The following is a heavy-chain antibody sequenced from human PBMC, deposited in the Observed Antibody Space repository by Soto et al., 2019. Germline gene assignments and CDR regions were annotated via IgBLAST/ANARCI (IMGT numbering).Heavy chain of an antibody. D-gene: IGHD6-19*01. CDR1: GGSISSSSYY. CDR3: ARHIRSSGWPSYYYYGMDV. CDR2: IYYSGST. J-gene: IGHJ6*02. Sequence: ASETLSLTCTVSGGSISSSSYYWGWIRQPPGKGLEWIGSIYYSGSTYYNPSLKSRVTISVDTSKNQFSLKLSSVTAADTAVYYCARHIRSSGWPSYYYYGMDVWGQGTTVTVSS. V-gene: IGHV4-39*01.